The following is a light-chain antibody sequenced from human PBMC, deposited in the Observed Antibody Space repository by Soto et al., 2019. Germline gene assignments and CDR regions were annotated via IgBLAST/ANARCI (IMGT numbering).Light chain of an antibody. CDR2: GAS. CDR3: QQYSNWPQT. V-gene: IGKV3-15*01. J-gene: IGKJ1*01. CDR1: QSVSND. Sequence: DIAMTQSPAILSVSPGERATLSCRASQSVSNDLAWYQQKPGQAPRLLIYGASSRATGIPARFSGSGSGTEFTLTISSLQSEDFAVYFCQQYSNWPQTFGQGIKVDIK.